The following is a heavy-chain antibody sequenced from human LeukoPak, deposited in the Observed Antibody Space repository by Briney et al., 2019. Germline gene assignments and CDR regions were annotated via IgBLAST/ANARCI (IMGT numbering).Heavy chain of an antibody. D-gene: IGHD1-26*01. CDR1: GFTVSSNY. J-gene: IGHJ4*02. V-gene: IGHV3-23*01. CDR2: ISGSGGST. CDR3: AKDYVGALYYFDY. Sequence: GGSLRLSCAASGFTVSSNYMSWVRQAPGKGLEWVSAISGSGGSTYYADSVKGRFTISRDNSKNTLYLQMNSLRAEDTAVYYCAKDYVGALYYFDYWGQGTLVTVSS.